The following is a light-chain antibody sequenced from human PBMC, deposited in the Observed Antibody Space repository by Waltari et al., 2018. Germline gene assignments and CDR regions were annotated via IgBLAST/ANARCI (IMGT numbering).Light chain of an antibody. J-gene: IGKJ2*01. CDR2: SAS. CDR1: QGISTY. CDR3: QHLYSYPIT. V-gene: IGKV1-9*01. Sequence: IQLTQSPSSLSASVGDRVTITCRASQGISTYLAWYQQKPGKAPKLLIYSASALQSGVPSRFSGSVSGTDFTLTISSLQAEDFATYYCQHLYSYPITFGLGTKLEI.